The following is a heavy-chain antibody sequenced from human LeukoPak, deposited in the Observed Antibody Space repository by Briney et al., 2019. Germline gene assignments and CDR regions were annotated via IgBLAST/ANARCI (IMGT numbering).Heavy chain of an antibody. D-gene: IGHD3-22*01. CDR2: ISAYNGNT. V-gene: IGHV1-18*01. J-gene: IGHJ4*02. CDR1: GYTFTSYG. Sequence: ASVKVSCKASGYTFTSYGISWVRQAPGQGLEWMGRISAYNGNTNYAQKLQGGVTMTTDTSTSTAYMELRSLRSDDTAVYYCAREFGYYYDSSGYPVPGARDYWGQGTLVTVSS. CDR3: AREFGYYYDSSGYPVPGARDY.